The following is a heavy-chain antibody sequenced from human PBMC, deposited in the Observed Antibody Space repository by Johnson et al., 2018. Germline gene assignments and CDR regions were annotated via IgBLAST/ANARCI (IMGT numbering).Heavy chain of an antibody. CDR2: IYFVGGT. CDR3: ARADLLTSGVFDM. Sequence: QVQLQESGPGLVKPSDTLSLTCTVSGGSIRSTTHYWGWIRQAPGQGPEWVGRIYFVGGTYYNPSLNSRASISIDSSHNQFSLILNSVTAADTAVYSCARADLLTSGVFDMWGQGTMVTVSS. CDR1: GGSIRSTTHY. V-gene: IGHV4-39*07. D-gene: IGHD3-9*01. J-gene: IGHJ3*02.